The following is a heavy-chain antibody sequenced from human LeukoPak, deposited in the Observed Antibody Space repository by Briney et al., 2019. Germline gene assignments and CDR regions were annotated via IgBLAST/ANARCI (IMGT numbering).Heavy chain of an antibody. J-gene: IGHJ4*02. CDR1: GFAFSSYA. V-gene: IGHV3-23*01. D-gene: IGHD5-12*01. Sequence: GGSLRLSCAASGFAFSSYAMSWVRQAPGKGLEWVSTISGSGGSIYYADSVKGRFTISRDNSKNTLYLEMNSLRVEDTAVYYCAKDIISGYYNASDYWGLRTVVTVSS. CDR2: ISGSGGSI. CDR3: AKDIISGYYNASDY.